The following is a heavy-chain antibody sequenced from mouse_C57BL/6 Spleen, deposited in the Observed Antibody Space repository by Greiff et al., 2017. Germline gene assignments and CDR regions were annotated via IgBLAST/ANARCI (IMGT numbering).Heavy chain of an antibody. CDR3: ARAYGNYEGVDY. J-gene: IGHJ2*01. Sequence: VKLVESGPELVKPGASVKISCKASGYAFSSSWMNWVKQRPGKGLEWIGRIYPGDGDTNYNGKFKGKATLTADKSSSTAYMQLSSLTSEDSAVYFCARAYGNYEGVDYWGQGTTLTVSS. CDR2: IYPGDGDT. V-gene: IGHV1-82*01. D-gene: IGHD2-10*02. CDR1: GYAFSSSW.